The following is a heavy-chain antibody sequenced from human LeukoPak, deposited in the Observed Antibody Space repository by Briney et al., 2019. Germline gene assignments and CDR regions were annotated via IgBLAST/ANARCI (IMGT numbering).Heavy chain of an antibody. J-gene: IGHJ4*02. D-gene: IGHD3-16*02. V-gene: IGHV4-39*01. CDR1: GGSINSSSYY. Sequence: SETLSLTCTVSGGSINSSSYYWGWIRQPPGKGLEWIGSIYYSGSTYYNPSLKSRVTISVDTSKNQFSLKLSSVTAADTAVYYCARGMGYDYVWGSYRPGPYYFDYWGQGTLVTVSS. CDR3: ARGMGYDYVWGSYRPGPYYFDY. CDR2: IYYSGST.